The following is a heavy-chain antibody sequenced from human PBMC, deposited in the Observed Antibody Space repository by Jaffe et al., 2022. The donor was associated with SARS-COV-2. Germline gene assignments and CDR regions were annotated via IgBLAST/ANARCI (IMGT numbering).Heavy chain of an antibody. D-gene: IGHD1-1*01. CDR3: LSGLLETNNY. CDR1: GFTFSNYW. J-gene: IGHJ4*02. CDR2: INSDGSST. Sequence: EVQLVESGGGLVQPGGSLRLSCAASGFTFSNYWMHWVRQAPGKGLVWVSRINSDGSSTDYADSVKGRFTMSRDNAKNTVHLQMNSLRAEDTAVYYCLSGLLETNNYWGQGTLVAVSS. V-gene: IGHV3-74*01.